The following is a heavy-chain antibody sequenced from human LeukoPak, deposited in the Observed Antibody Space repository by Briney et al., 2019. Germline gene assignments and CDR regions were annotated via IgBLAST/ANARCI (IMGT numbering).Heavy chain of an antibody. CDR2: IYASGST. CDR1: GGSLSSYF. Sequence: SETLSLTCTVSGGSLSSYFWSWIRQPAGKGLEWIGRIYASGSTNYNPSLKSRVTTSIDASKNQFSLKLNSVTAADTAVYYCARFLYGDYAFDYWGQGTLVTVSS. J-gene: IGHJ4*02. CDR3: ARFLYGDYAFDY. V-gene: IGHV4-4*07. D-gene: IGHD4-17*01.